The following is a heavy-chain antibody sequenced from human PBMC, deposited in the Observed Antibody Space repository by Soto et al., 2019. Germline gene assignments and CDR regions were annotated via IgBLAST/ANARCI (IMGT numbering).Heavy chain of an antibody. D-gene: IGHD1-26*01. J-gene: IGHJ6*02. CDR3: ARAGRRDYYYYYGMDV. Sequence: QVQLQESGPGLVKPSQTLSLTCTVSGGSISSGDYYWSWIRQPPGKGLEWIGYIYYSGSTYYNPSPKRRVTITVDTSKNPCSRKLGSVTAADTAVYYCARAGRRDYYYYYGMDVWGPGTTVTVSS. CDR1: GGSISSGDYY. V-gene: IGHV4-30-4*01. CDR2: IYYSGST.